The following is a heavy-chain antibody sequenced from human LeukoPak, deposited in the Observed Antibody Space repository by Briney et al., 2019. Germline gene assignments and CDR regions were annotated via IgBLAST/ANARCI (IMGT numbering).Heavy chain of an antibody. V-gene: IGHV1-24*01. Sequence: ASVKVSCKVSGYTXTELSMHWVRQAPGKGLEWMGGFDPEDGETIYAQKFQGRVTMTEDTSTDTAYMELSSLRSEDTAVYYCATGTSTGKTFDYWGQGTLVTVSS. CDR1: GYTXTELS. J-gene: IGHJ4*02. CDR2: FDPEDGET. CDR3: ATGTSTGKTFDY. D-gene: IGHD3-10*01.